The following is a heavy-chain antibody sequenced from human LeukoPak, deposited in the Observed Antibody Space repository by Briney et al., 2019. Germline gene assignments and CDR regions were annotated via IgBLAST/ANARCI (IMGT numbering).Heavy chain of an antibody. CDR1: GGSISSGSYY. CDR3: ATQQLVPWFDY. J-gene: IGHJ4*02. V-gene: IGHV4-61*02. Sequence: SQTLSLTCTVSGGSISSGSYYWSWIRQPAGKGLEWIGRIYTSGSTNYSPSLKSRVTISVDTSKNQFSLKLSSVTAADTAVYYCATQQLVPWFDYWGQGTLVTVSS. D-gene: IGHD6-13*01. CDR2: IYTSGST.